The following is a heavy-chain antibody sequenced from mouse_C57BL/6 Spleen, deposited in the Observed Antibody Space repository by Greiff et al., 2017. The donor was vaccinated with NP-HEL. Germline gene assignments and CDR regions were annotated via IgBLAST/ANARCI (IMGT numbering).Heavy chain of an antibody. D-gene: IGHD2-4*01. CDR2: ISSGSSTI. Sequence: EVKVVESGGGLVKPGGSLKLSCAASGFTFSDYGMHWVRQAPEKGLEWVAYISSGSSTIYYADTVKGRFTISRDNAKNTLFLQMTSLRSEDTAMYYCARGELRRGDYFDYWGQGTTLTVSS. CDR1: GFTFSDYG. CDR3: ARGELRRGDYFDY. J-gene: IGHJ2*01. V-gene: IGHV5-17*01.